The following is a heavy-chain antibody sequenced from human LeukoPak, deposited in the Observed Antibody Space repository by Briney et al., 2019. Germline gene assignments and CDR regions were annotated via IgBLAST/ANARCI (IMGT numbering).Heavy chain of an antibody. CDR1: GYTFTSYG. D-gene: IGHD2-8*01. Sequence: ASVKVSCKASGYTFTSYGISWVRQAPGQGLEWMGWISAYNGNTNYAQKLQGRVTMTTDTSTSTDYMELRSLRSDDTAVYYCARDIVLMVYGGNWFDPWGQGTLVTVSS. CDR2: ISAYNGNT. CDR3: ARDIVLMVYGGNWFDP. V-gene: IGHV1-18*01. J-gene: IGHJ5*02.